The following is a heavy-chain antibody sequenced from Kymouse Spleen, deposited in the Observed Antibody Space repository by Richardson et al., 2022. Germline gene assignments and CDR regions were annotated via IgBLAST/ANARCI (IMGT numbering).Heavy chain of an antibody. CDR2: IYYSGST. J-gene: IGHJ6*02. CDR3: ARGYCTNGVCLYYYGMDV. D-gene: IGHD2-8*01. Sequence: QVQLQESGPGLVKPSETLSLTCTVSGGSVSSGSYYWSWIRQPPGKGLEWIGYIYYSGSTNYNPSLKSRVTISVDTSKNQFSLKLSSVTAADTAVYYCARGYCTNGVCLYYYGMDVWGQGTTVTVSS. V-gene: IGHV4-61*01. CDR1: GGSVSSGSYY.